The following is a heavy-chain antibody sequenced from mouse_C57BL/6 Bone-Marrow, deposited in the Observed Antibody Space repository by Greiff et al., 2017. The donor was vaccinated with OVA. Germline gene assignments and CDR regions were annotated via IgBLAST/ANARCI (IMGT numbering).Heavy chain of an antibody. CDR3: ARDDYSNSYYFDY. Sequence: EVMLVESGGGLVKPGGSLKLSCAASGFTFSSYAMSWVRPTPEKRLECVATISDGGSYTYYPDNVKGRFTISRDNAKNNLYLQMSHLKSEDTAMYYCARDDYSNSYYFDYWGQGTTLTVSS. D-gene: IGHD2-5*01. J-gene: IGHJ2*01. V-gene: IGHV5-4*01. CDR1: GFTFSSYA. CDR2: ISDGGSYT.